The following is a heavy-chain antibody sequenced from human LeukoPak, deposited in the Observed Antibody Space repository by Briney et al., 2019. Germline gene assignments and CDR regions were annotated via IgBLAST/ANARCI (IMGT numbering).Heavy chain of an antibody. V-gene: IGHV3-30*19. CDR1: GFTFSSYG. Sequence: GGSLRLSCAASGFTFSSYGMHWVRQAPGKGLEWVAVISYDGSNKYYADSVKGRFTISRDNSKNTLYLQMNSLRAEDTAVYYCAREMYYYDSSGYYPFDYWGQGTLVTVSS. CDR2: ISYDGSNK. D-gene: IGHD3-22*01. CDR3: AREMYYYDSSGYYPFDY. J-gene: IGHJ4*02.